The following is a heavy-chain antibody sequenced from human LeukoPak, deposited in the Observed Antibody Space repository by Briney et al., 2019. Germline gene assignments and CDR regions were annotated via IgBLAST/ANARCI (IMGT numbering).Heavy chain of an antibody. CDR1: GGSFSGYY. Sequence: SETLSLTCAVYGGSFSGYYWSWIRQPPGKGLEWIGEIYRSGSTNYNPSLKSRVTISVDTSKNQFSLKLSSVTAADTAVYYCARGGIFYDFWSGFDAFDIWGQGTMVTVSS. J-gene: IGHJ3*02. CDR3: ARGGIFYDFWSGFDAFDI. D-gene: IGHD3-3*01. V-gene: IGHV4-34*01. CDR2: IYRSGST.